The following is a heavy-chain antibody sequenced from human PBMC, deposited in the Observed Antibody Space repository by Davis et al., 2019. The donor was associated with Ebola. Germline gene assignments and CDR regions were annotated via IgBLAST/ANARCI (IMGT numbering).Heavy chain of an antibody. D-gene: IGHD5-24*01. Sequence: ASVTVSCKASGYTFTSYGISWVRQAPGQGLEWMGWVSAYNGNTNYAQKLQGRVTMTTDTSTSTAYMELSSLRSEDTAVYYCSRDQRGMAKITGGMDVWGQGTTVTVSS. CDR3: SRDQRGMAKITGGMDV. J-gene: IGHJ6*02. CDR1: GYTFTSYG. V-gene: IGHV1-18*01. CDR2: VSAYNGNT.